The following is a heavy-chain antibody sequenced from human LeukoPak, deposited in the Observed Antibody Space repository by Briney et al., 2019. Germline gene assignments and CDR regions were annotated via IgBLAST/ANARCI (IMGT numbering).Heavy chain of an antibody. D-gene: IGHD3-22*01. J-gene: IGHJ4*02. CDR2: INSDGSST. CDR1: GFTFSSYW. V-gene: IGHV3-74*01. Sequence: GGSLRLSCAASGFTFSSYWMHWVRQAPGKGLVWVSRINSDGSSTSCADSVKGRFTISRDNAKNTLYLQMNSLRAEDTAVYYCASDYYDSSGYYYWGQGTLVTVSS. CDR3: ASDYYDSSGYYY.